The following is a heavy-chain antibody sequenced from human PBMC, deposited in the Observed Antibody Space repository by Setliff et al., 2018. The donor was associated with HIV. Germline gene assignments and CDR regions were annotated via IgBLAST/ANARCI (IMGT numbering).Heavy chain of an antibody. CDR1: GYSISSGYY. V-gene: IGHV4-38-2*01. CDR3: ARIYDSSGYYRAPLGWFDP. D-gene: IGHD3-22*01. CDR2: IYHSGST. J-gene: IGHJ5*02. Sequence: SETLSLTCAVSGYSISSGYYWGWIRQPPGKGLEWIGSIYHSGSTYYNPSLKSRVTISVDTSKNQFSLKLSSVTAADTAVYYCARIYDSSGYYRAPLGWFDPWGQGTLVTVSS.